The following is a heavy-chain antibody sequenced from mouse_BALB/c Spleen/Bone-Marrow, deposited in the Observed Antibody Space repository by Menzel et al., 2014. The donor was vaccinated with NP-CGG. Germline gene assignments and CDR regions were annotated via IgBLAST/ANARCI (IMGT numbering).Heavy chain of an antibody. V-gene: IGHV1-7*01. D-gene: IGHD1-2*01. J-gene: IGHJ3*01. CDR2: INPSTGYT. CDR1: GYTFTGYW. CDR3: ARVYYGYFFAY. Sequence: VQLQQSGAELAKPGASVKMSCKASGYTFTGYWMHWVKQRPGQGLEWIGYINPSTGYTDYNQKFKDKATLTADKSSSTAYMQLSSLTSEDSAVYYCARVYYGYFFAYWGQGTLVTVSA.